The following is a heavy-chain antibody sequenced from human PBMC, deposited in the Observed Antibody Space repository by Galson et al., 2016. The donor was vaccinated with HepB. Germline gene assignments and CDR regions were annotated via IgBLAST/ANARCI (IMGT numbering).Heavy chain of an antibody. J-gene: IGHJ5*02. V-gene: IGHV3-53*01. Sequence: LRLSCAASGFTVSSNYMSWVRQAPGKGLEWVSVIYSGGSKYYADSVKGRFTISRDNSKNTLYLQMNSLRAEDTAVYYCAREKGYCSGGSCENRFDPWGQGTLVTVSS. CDR3: AREKGYCSGGSCENRFDP. D-gene: IGHD2-15*01. CDR1: GFTVSSNY. CDR2: IYSGGSK.